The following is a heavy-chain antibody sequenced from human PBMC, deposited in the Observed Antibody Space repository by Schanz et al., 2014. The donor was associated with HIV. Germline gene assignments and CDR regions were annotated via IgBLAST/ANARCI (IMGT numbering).Heavy chain of an antibody. V-gene: IGHV3-7*01. D-gene: IGHD3-22*01. J-gene: IGHJ4*02. Sequence: VQLVESGGRVVQPGRSLRLSCAAAGFTFSDSAIHWVRQASGKGLEWVANINEDGSEKYYVESVKGRFTISRDIAKNSLYLQMNSLRAEDTAVYFCARDLTDYFDSSGYCDYWGQGTLVTVHS. CDR2: INEDGSEK. CDR1: GFTFSDSA. CDR3: ARDLTDYFDSSGYCDY.